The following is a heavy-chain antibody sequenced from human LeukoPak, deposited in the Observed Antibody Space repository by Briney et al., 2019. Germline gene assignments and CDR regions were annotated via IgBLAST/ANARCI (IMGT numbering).Heavy chain of an antibody. J-gene: IGHJ5*02. CDR1: GFTFGSYW. CDR3: AKDIGIAARPGGYNWFDP. D-gene: IGHD6-6*01. CDR2: ISSDESST. V-gene: IGHV3-74*01. Sequence: PGGSLRLSCAASGFTFGSYWMHWVRQAPGKGLVWVSRISSDESSTSYADSVKGRFTISRDNSKNRLFLQMNSLRAEDAAVYYCAKDIGIAARPGGYNWFDPWGQGTLVTVSS.